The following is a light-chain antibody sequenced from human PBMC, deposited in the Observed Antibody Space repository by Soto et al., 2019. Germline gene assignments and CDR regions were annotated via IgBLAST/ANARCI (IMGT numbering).Light chain of an antibody. Sequence: DIQMTQSPSSLSASVGDRVTITCRASQSISSYLNWYQQKPGKAPKLLIYAASSLQSGVPSRFSGSGSGTDFTLTISSLQPEYFATYYCQQSYSTPRPFGQGTKVDIK. CDR1: QSISSY. J-gene: IGKJ1*01. CDR3: QQSYSTPRP. CDR2: AAS. V-gene: IGKV1-39*01.